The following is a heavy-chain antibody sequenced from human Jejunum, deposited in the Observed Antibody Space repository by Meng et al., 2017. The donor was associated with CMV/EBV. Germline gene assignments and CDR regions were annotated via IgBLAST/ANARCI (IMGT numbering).Heavy chain of an antibody. J-gene: IGHJ2*01. CDR2: ISSGGAST. CDR1: GVTFSSDA. Sequence: AASGVTFSSDAMDWVRQAPGKGLEWVSEISSGGASTYYADSVKGRFTISRDNSKNTLYLQMNSLRAEDTALYYCAKDRDGNWYFDLWGRGTLVTVSS. CDR3: AKDRDGNWYFDL. D-gene: IGHD3-10*01. V-gene: IGHV3-23*01.